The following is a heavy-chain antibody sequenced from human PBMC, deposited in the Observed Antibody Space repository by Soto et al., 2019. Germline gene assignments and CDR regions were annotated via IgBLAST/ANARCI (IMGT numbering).Heavy chain of an antibody. J-gene: IGHJ5*02. CDR1: GFTFSNAW. CDR3: TTTPDRLLWFGELLLNWFDP. Sequence: PGGSLRLSCAASGFTFSNAWMSWVRQAPGKGLEWVGRIKSKTDGGTTDYAAPAKGRFTISRDDSKNTLYLQMNSLKTEDTAVYYCTTTPDRLLWFGELLLNWFDPWGQGTLVTVSS. CDR2: IKSKTDGGTT. V-gene: IGHV3-15*01. D-gene: IGHD3-10*01.